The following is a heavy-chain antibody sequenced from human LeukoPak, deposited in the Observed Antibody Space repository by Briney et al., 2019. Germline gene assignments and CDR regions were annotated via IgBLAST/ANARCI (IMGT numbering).Heavy chain of an antibody. CDR1: GGSISSYY. CDR2: IYYSGST. J-gene: IGHJ4*02. D-gene: IGHD5-18*01. Sequence: SETLSLTCTVSGGSISSYYWSWIRQPPGKGLEWIGFIYYSGSTNYDPSLKSRVTISVDTSKNQFSLKLSSVTAADTAVYYCARHRLAYIYGPFDYWGQGTLVTVSS. CDR3: ARHRLAYIYGPFDY. V-gene: IGHV4-59*08.